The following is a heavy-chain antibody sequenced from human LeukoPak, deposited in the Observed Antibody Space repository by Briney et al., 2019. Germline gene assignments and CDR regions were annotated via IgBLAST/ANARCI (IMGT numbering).Heavy chain of an antibody. CDR3: ARAPQFSSGWYGPFDY. V-gene: IGHV5-51*01. CDR1: GYYFTNYW. J-gene: IGHJ4*02. CDR2: IYSGDSDT. D-gene: IGHD6-19*01. Sequence: GESLKISCKGSGYYFTNYWIGWIRQMPGKGLEWMGIIYSGDSDTRYSPPFQGQVTISADKSISTAYLQWSSLKASDTAMYYCARAPQFSSGWYGPFDYWGQGSLVTVSS.